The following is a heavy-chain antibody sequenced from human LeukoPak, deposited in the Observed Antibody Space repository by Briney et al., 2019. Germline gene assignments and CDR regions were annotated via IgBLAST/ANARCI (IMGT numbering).Heavy chain of an antibody. D-gene: IGHD1-26*01. V-gene: IGHV3-21*01. CDR3: ARVLNVGATLDY. CDR1: S. J-gene: IGHJ4*02. CDR2: INSDSSSI. Sequence: SMNWVRQAPGKGLEWVSSINSDSSSIYYADSVKGRFTISRDNAKNLLYLQMNSLRAEDTAVYYCARVLNVGATLDYWGQGTLVTVSS.